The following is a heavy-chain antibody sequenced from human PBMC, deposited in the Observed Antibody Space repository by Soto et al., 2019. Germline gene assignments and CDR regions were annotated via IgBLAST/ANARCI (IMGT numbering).Heavy chain of an antibody. CDR2: IYYSGST. D-gene: IGHD2-15*01. V-gene: IGHV4-39*01. CDR3: ARQSCRGASCPVVVAALVDF. Sequence: SETLSLTCTVSGGSISTTNYYWGWIRQPPGKGLEWIGSIYYSGSTYYNPSLKSRVTISVDTSKNQFSLKLNSVTAADTAVYYCARQSCRGASCPVVVAALVDFWGQGTLVTVSS. CDR1: GGSISTTNYY. J-gene: IGHJ4*02.